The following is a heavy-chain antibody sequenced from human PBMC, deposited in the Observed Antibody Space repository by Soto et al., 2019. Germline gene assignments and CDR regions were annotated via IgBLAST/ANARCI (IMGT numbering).Heavy chain of an antibody. CDR3: ARTLYGDNVDY. J-gene: IGHJ4*02. CDR1: GYSFTSHY. CDR2: IYPGGGNI. D-gene: IGHD4-17*01. V-gene: IGHV1-46*01. Sequence: ASVKVSCKAIGYSFTSHYMHWVRQAPGQRLEWMGRIYPGGGNIEYAQKFQGRVTMTRDTSASTAYMELNSLRSEDTAVYYCARTLYGDNVDYWGQGTLVTVS.